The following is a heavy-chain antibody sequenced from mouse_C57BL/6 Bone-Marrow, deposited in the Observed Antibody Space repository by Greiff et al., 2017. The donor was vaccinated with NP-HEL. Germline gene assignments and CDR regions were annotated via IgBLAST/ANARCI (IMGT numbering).Heavy chain of an antibody. V-gene: IGHV1-55*01. CDR1: GYTFTSYW. D-gene: IGHD1-1*01. CDR2: IYPGSGST. J-gene: IGHJ4*01. CDR3: AREGTTVVAYYYAMDY. Sequence: VQLQQSGAELVKPGASVKMSCKASGYTFTSYWITWVKQRPGQGLEWIGDIYPGSGSTNYNEKFKSKATLTVDTSSSTAYMQLSSLTSEDSAVYYCAREGTTVVAYYYAMDYWGQGTSVTVSS.